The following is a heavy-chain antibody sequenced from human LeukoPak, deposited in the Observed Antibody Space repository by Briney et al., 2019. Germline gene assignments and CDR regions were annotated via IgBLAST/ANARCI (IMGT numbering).Heavy chain of an antibody. CDR2: ISYDGSNK. J-gene: IGHJ4*02. D-gene: IGHD5-24*01. V-gene: IGHV3-30-3*01. Sequence: PGRSLRLSCAASGFTFSSYAMHWVRQAPGKGLEWVAVISYDGSNKYYADSVKGRFTISRDNSKNTLYLQMSSLRAEDTAEYYCSKALGAYNKHFEYWGQGTLVTVSS. CDR1: GFTFSSYA. CDR3: SKALGAYNKHFEY.